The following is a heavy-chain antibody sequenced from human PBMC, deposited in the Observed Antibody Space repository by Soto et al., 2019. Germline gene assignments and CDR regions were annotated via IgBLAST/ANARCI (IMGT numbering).Heavy chain of an antibody. CDR1: GGSINNNY. Sequence: SETLSLTCTVSGGSINNNYWSWIRQPPGRGLEWIGYIFSTGRANYNPSLETRVAISLDTSKNQLSLKLTSVTAADTAVYYCARDKYCSGGSCRKNWFDPWGQGTTVTVSS. CDR3: ARDKYCSGGSCRKNWFDP. D-gene: IGHD2-15*01. J-gene: IGHJ5*01. CDR2: IFSTGRA. V-gene: IGHV4-59*01.